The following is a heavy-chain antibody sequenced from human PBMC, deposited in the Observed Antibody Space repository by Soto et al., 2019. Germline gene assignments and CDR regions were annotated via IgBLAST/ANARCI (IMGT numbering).Heavy chain of an antibody. Sequence: GLLRHYCPAGRYTFCSYALNRVRKAPGKGLEWVSAISGSGGSTYYADSVKGRFTISRDKSKNTLYLQMNSLRAEDTAVYYYAKALEARYFDYWGQGTLVTVSS. CDR3: AKALEARYFDY. J-gene: IGHJ4*02. V-gene: IGHV3-23*01. D-gene: IGHD6-6*01. CDR2: ISGSGGST. CDR1: RYTFCSYA.